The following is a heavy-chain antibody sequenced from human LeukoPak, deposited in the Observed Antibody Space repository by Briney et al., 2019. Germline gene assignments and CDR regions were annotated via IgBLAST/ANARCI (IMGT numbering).Heavy chain of an antibody. CDR1: GFTFSSYG. V-gene: IGHV3-30*18. D-gene: IGHD3-22*01. CDR3: AKVVYYYDSSGPEDGIDY. Sequence: PGGSLRLSCAASGFTFSSYGMHWVRQAPGKGLEWVAVISYDGSNKYYADSVKGRFTISRDNSKNTLYLQMNSLRAEDTAVYYCAKVVYYYDSSGPEDGIDYWGQGTLATVSS. J-gene: IGHJ4*02. CDR2: ISYDGSNK.